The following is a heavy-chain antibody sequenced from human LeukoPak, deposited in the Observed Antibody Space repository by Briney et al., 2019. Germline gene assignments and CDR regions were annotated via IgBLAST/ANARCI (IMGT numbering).Heavy chain of an antibody. J-gene: IGHJ4*02. Sequence: GGSLRLSCGASGLTFSNYAMSWVRQAPGKGLEWVSTISGSGGSTYYADSVKGRFTISRDNSKNTLYLQMSSLRAEDTAVYYCAKQRGYSGYGPHSYYFDYWGQGTLVTVSS. CDR3: AKQRGYSGYGPHSYYFDY. D-gene: IGHD5-12*01. V-gene: IGHV3-23*01. CDR2: ISGSGGST. CDR1: GLTFSNYA.